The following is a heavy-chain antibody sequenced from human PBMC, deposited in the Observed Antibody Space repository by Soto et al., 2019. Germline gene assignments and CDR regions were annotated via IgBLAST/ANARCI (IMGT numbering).Heavy chain of an antibody. V-gene: IGHV3-53*04. D-gene: IGHD2-2*01. J-gene: IGHJ2*01. Sequence: EVQLVESGGGLVQPGGSLRLSCAASGFTVSSNYMSWVRQAPGKGLELVSVIYSGGSTYYADSVKVRFTISRHNSKNSLYLQMTSLRAEGTAVYYCARTRMEGYCSSTICYGGWYFDLWGRGTLVTVSS. CDR2: IYSGGST. CDR3: ARTRMEGYCSSTICYGGWYFDL. CDR1: GFTVSSNY.